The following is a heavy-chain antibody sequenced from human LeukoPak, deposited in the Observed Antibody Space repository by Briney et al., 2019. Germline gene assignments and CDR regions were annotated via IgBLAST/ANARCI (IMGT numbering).Heavy chain of an antibody. Sequence: ASVKVSCKASGYTFTSYGISWVRQAPGQGLEWMGWISAYNGNTNYAQKFQGRVTITADESTSTAYMELSSLRSEDTAVYYCARGHKWELHASNGAFDIWGQGTMVTVSS. J-gene: IGHJ3*02. V-gene: IGHV1-18*01. D-gene: IGHD1-26*01. CDR3: ARGHKWELHASNGAFDI. CDR2: ISAYNGNT. CDR1: GYTFTSYG.